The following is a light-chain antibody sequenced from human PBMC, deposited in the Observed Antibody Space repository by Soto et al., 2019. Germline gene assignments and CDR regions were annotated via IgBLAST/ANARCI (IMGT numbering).Light chain of an antibody. J-gene: IGLJ3*02. Sequence: QSVLTQPPSASGTPGQRVTISCSGSSSNIGGNYVYWYQQVPGTAPKLLIYRNDQRPSGVPDRFSGSKSGASASLAISGLRSEDEAEYYCAAWDNSLHWVFGGGTKLTVL. CDR2: RND. CDR3: AAWDNSLHWV. V-gene: IGLV1-47*01. CDR1: SSNIGGNY.